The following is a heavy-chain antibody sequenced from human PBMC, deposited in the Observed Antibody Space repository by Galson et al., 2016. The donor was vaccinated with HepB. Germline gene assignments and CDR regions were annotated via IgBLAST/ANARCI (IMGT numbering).Heavy chain of an antibody. CDR1: GLTVSSNY. CDR3: SANQWLDDY. D-gene: IGHD6-19*01. CDR2: IYSGDSK. J-gene: IGHJ4*02. Sequence: SLRLSCAASGLTVSSNYMSWVRQAPGKGLEWVSVIYSGDSKHCADSVRGRFTISRDNAKRSLYLQMNSLRAEDTAVYYCSANQWLDDYRGQGTLVTVSS. V-gene: IGHV3-53*01.